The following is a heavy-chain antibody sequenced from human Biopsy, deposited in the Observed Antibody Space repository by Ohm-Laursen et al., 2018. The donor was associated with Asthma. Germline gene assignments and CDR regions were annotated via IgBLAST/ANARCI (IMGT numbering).Heavy chain of an antibody. Sequence: QTLTLTYSFSGFSLRTPGVGVGWIRQSPGKALEWLALIYWDDYNLFRPSLKRRLTITKDPSKNQVVLTMTKMDPVDSGTYYCALSQDSGFDDHSPSWFDPWGQGTLVTVSS. D-gene: IGHD3-9*01. V-gene: IGHV2-5*02. CDR1: GFSLRTPGVG. J-gene: IGHJ5*02. CDR2: IYWDDYN. CDR3: ALSQDSGFDDHSPSWFDP.